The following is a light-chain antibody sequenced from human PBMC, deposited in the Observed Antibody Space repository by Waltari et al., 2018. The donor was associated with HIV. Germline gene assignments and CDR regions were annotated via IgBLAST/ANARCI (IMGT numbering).Light chain of an antibody. J-gene: IGLJ1*01. CDR2: YNS. Sequence: SHVLSQPPSVSVAPGKTASVTCGRDNIGSKSVHWYQQRQGQAPLLIIFYNSDRPSGIPERFAGSNSVGTATLTISRVEAGDEADYYCQVWDPLSDHPVFGTGTKVTVL. CDR3: QVWDPLSDHPV. CDR1: NIGSKS. V-gene: IGLV3-21*04.